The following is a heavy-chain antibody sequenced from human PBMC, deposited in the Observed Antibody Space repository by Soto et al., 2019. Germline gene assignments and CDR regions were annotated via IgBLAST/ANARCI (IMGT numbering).Heavy chain of an antibody. CDR2: ISAYNGNT. Sequence: VASVKVSCKASGYTFTSYGISWVRQAPGQGLEWMGWISAYNGNTNYAQKLQGRVTMTTDTSTSTAYMELRSLRSDDTAVYYCARYSEGSGYYLCFDPWGQGTLVTVSS. CDR1: GYTFTSYG. V-gene: IGHV1-18*01. CDR3: ARYSEGSGYYLCFDP. J-gene: IGHJ5*02. D-gene: IGHD3-22*01.